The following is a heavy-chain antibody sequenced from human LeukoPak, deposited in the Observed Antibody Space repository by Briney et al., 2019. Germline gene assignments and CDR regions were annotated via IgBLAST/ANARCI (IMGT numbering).Heavy chain of an antibody. CDR1: GYSFNNYW. CDR2: IYPRDSDT. J-gene: IGHJ4*02. CDR3: ARTSGYIDY. V-gene: IGHV5-51*01. Sequence: GESLKISCKGSGYSFNNYWIGWVRQMPGKGLEWMGIIYPRDSDTRYSPSFHGQVTSSVDKSLTTAYLEWNGLKASDTAIYFCARTSGYIDYWGQGTLVTVSS.